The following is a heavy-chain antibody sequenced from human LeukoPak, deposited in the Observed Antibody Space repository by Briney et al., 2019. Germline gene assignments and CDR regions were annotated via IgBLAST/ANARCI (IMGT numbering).Heavy chain of an antibody. CDR2: IDSGGFT. D-gene: IGHD6-6*01. CDR3: AKDLLYSYSSSVDY. V-gene: IGHV3-53*01. Sequence: GGSLRLSCAASRFTVSTNYMSWVRQAPGKGLEWVSLIDSGGFTYYADSAKGRFTISRDNSKNTLYLQMNSLRAEDTAVYYCAKDLLYSYSSSVDYWGQGTLVTVSS. CDR1: RFTVSTNY. J-gene: IGHJ4*02.